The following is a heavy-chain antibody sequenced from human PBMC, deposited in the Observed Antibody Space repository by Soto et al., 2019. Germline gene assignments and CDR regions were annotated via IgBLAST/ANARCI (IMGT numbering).Heavy chain of an antibody. Sequence: ASVKVSCKASGYTFTSYAMHWVRQAPGQRLEWMGWINAGNGNTKYSQKFQGRVTITRDTSASTAYMELSSLRSEDTAVYYCARVGVSRYYDSSGAYYFDDWGQGTLVTVSS. V-gene: IGHV1-3*01. D-gene: IGHD3-22*01. CDR2: INAGNGNT. J-gene: IGHJ4*02. CDR3: ARVGVSRYYDSSGAYYFDD. CDR1: GYTFTSYA.